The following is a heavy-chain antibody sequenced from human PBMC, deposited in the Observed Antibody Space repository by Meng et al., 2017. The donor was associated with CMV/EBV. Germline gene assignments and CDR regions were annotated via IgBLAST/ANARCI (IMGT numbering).Heavy chain of an antibody. V-gene: IGHV1-8*01. CDR2: MNPNSGNT. CDR3: ARGTVLRFLVWLVRGGYFDY. D-gene: IGHD3-3*01. Sequence: ASVKVSCKASGYTFTSYDINWVRQATGQGLEWMGWMNPNSGNTGYAQKFQGRVTMTRNTSISTAYIELSSLRSEDTAVYYCARGTVLRFLVWLVRGGYFDYWGQGTLVTVSS. CDR1: GYTFTSYD. J-gene: IGHJ4*02.